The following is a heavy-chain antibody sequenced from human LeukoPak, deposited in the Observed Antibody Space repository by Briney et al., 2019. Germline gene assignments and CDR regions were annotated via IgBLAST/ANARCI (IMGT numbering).Heavy chain of an antibody. CDR2: IYYSGST. CDR1: GGSISSYY. CDR3: AREREWDYGDYSDAFDI. J-gene: IGHJ3*02. D-gene: IGHD4-17*01. Sequence: PSETLSLTCTVSGGSISSYYWSWIRQPPGKGLEWIGYIYYSGSTNYNPSLKSRATISVDTSKNQFSLKLSSVTAADTAVYYCAREREWDYGDYSDAFDIWGKGTMVTVSS. V-gene: IGHV4-59*01.